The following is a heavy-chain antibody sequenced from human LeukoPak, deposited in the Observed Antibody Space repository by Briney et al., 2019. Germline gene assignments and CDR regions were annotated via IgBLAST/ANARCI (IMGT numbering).Heavy chain of an antibody. Sequence: GGSLRLSCVDSGFTFSNYWMSWVRQAPGKGLEWVANIKQDGSKTYYVDSVKGRFTISRDNSKNTLYLQMNSLRAEDTAVYYCAKDLNYDFWSGYVWGQGTLVTVSS. CDR1: GFTFSNYW. V-gene: IGHV3-7*01. J-gene: IGHJ4*02. D-gene: IGHD3-3*01. CDR3: AKDLNYDFWSGYV. CDR2: IKQDGSKT.